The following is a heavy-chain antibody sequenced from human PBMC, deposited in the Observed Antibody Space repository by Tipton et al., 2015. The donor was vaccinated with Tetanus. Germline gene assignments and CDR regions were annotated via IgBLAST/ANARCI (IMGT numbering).Heavy chain of an antibody. CDR2: IYYRGST. Sequence: TLSLTCTVSGASINSSRHFWAWIRQPPGKGLEWIGAIYYRGSTFYNPSLKSRVTISVDTSRNQFSLRLKSVTPADTAMYYCARDHRLSASYAGWFDPWGQGTLVTVSS. V-gene: IGHV4-39*07. CDR3: ARDHRLSASYAGWFDP. J-gene: IGHJ5*02. CDR1: GASINSSRHF. D-gene: IGHD2-8*01.